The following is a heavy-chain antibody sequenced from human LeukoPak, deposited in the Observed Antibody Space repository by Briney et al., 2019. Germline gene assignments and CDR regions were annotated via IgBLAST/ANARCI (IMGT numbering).Heavy chain of an antibody. CDR2: TYYRSKWYN. Sequence: SQTLSLTCAISGDSVSSNSAAWNWIRQSPSRGLEWLGRTYYRSKWYNDYAVSVKSRITINPDTSKNQFSLQLNSVTPEDTAVYYCARDESSLWFGELIYYFDYRGQGTLVTVSS. J-gene: IGHJ4*02. CDR3: ARDESSLWFGELIYYFDY. D-gene: IGHD3-10*01. V-gene: IGHV6-1*01. CDR1: GDSVSSNSAA.